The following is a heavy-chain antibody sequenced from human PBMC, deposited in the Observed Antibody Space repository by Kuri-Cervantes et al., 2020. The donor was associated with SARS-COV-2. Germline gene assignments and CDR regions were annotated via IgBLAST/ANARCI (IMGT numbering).Heavy chain of an antibody. CDR1: GFNFNTYG. V-gene: IGHV3-23*01. Sequence: GESLKISCTVSGFNFNTYGMNWVRQAPGKGLEWVSFISYTGGNTYYADSVKGRFTISRDNSKNTLYLQMNSLRAEDTAVYYCARDQDDYSNYHAFYIWGQGTMVTVSS. CDR2: ISYTGGNT. D-gene: IGHD4-11*01. CDR3: ARDQDDYSNYHAFYI. J-gene: IGHJ3*02.